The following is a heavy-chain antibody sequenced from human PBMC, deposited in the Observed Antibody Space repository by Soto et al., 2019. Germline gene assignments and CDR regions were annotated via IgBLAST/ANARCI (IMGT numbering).Heavy chain of an antibody. J-gene: IGHJ3*02. CDR3: ARDPPFRRYFDWLPGNHDAFDI. CDR2: ISSSSSYI. Sequence: PGGSLRLSCAASGFTFSSYSMNWVRQAPGKGLEWVSSISSSSSYIYYADSVKGRFTISRDNAKNSLYLQMNSLRAEDTAVYYCARDPPFRRYFDWLPGNHDAFDIWGQGTMVTVSS. V-gene: IGHV3-21*01. D-gene: IGHD3-9*01. CDR1: GFTFSSYS.